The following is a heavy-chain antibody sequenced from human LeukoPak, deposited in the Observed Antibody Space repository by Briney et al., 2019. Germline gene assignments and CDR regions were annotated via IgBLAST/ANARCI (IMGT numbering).Heavy chain of an antibody. CDR1: GYTFTGYY. J-gene: IGHJ4*02. CDR2: INPNSGGT. CDR3: ARADVLLWFGELLGYFDY. D-gene: IGHD3-10*01. V-gene: IGHV1-2*02. Sequence: ASVKVSCKASGYTFTGYYMHWVRQAPGQGLEWMGGINPNSGGTNYVQKFQGRVTMTRDTSISTAYMELSRLRSDDTAVYYCARADVLLWFGELLGYFDYWGQGTLVTVSS.